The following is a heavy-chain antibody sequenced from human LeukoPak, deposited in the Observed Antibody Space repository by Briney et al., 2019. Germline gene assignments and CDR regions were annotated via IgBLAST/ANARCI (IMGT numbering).Heavy chain of an antibody. Sequence: GESLKISCKGSGYSFTSYWIGWVRQMPGKGLEWMGIIYPGDSDTGYSPSFQGQVTISADKSISTAYLQWSSLKASDTAMYYCARSGTEYCSGGSCYPTYYFDYWGQGTLVTVSS. V-gene: IGHV5-51*01. D-gene: IGHD2-15*01. J-gene: IGHJ4*02. CDR1: GYSFTSYW. CDR3: ARSGTEYCSGGSCYPTYYFDY. CDR2: IYPGDSDT.